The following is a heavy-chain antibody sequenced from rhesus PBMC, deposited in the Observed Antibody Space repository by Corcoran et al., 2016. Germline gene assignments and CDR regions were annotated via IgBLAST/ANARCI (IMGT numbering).Heavy chain of an antibody. CDR3: AKLGDYSGRIDFDY. D-gene: IGHD3-16*01. Sequence: QVQLQESGPGLVKPSETLSLTCAVSGGSIRSGYYYWSWIRQTPGKGLEWIGYIPYSGSTSYTPSLTSRVTISRHTSKNQFSLKLSSVTAADTAVYYWAKLGDYSGRIDFDYWGQGVLVTVSS. J-gene: IGHJ4*01. V-gene: IGHV4-122*02. CDR2: IPYSGST. CDR1: GGSIRSGYYY.